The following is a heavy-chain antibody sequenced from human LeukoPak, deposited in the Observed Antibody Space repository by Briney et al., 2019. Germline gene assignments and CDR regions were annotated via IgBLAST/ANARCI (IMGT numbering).Heavy chain of an antibody. CDR2: INYSGST. CDR3: ARSPRAASGTRWFDS. CDR1: GGSISSSSYY. V-gene: IGHV4-39*01. D-gene: IGHD6-13*01. Sequence: PSETLSLTCTASGGSISSSSYYWGWIRQPPRKGLEWIASINYSGSTYYYPSLKSRVTISVDPSKNQFSLVLDSVTAADTAVYYCARSPRAASGTRWFDSWGQGTLVTVSS. J-gene: IGHJ5*01.